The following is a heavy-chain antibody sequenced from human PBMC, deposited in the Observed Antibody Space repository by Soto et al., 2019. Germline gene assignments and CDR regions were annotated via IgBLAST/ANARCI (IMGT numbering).Heavy chain of an antibody. CDR1: GGAINSYY. D-gene: IGHD3-3*01. Sequence: SETLSLTCTVSGGAINSYYWTWIRQPAGKGLEWIGRIYSSGSTKYNPSLQSRVTMSLDTSKNQFSLRLTSVTAADTAVYYCARGQRFSDWFDPWGQGTLVTFS. J-gene: IGHJ5*02. CDR2: IYSSGST. CDR3: ARGQRFSDWFDP. V-gene: IGHV4-4*07.